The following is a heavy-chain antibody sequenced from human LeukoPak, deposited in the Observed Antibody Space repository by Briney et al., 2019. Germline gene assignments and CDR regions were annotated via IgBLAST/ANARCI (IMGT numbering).Heavy chain of an antibody. V-gene: IGHV3-43D*03. D-gene: IGHD2/OR15-2a*01. CDR3: AKDRAARGRGNYFYMDV. Sequence: PGGSLRLSCAAYGFPFDDYAMHWVRQAWGKGLGWDSHITWDGGSTHYADSVEGRFTISRDNRENSLHLQMNSLRPEDTALYYCAKDRAARGRGNYFYMDVWGKGTTVTVSS. J-gene: IGHJ6*03. CDR2: ITWDGGST. CDR1: GFPFDDYA.